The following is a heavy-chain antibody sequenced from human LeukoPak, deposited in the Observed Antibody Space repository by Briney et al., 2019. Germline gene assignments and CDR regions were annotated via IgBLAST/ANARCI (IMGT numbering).Heavy chain of an antibody. CDR1: GFTFSDYY. CDR2: ISSSSSYT. V-gene: IGHV3-11*06. J-gene: IGHJ4*02. CDR3: AREGVGVRSQLDC. Sequence: GGSLRLSCAASGFTFSDYYMSWIRQAPGKGLEWVSYISSSSSYTNYADSVKGRFTISRDNAKNSLYLQMNSLRAEDTAVYYCAREGVGVRSQLDCWGQGTLVTVSS. D-gene: IGHD3-22*01.